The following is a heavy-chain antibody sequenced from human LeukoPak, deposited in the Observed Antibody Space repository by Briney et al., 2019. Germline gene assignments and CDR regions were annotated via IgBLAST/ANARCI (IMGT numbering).Heavy chain of an antibody. J-gene: IGHJ4*02. CDR2: INAGNGNT. Sequence: GASVKVSCKASGYTFTSYAMHWVRQAPGQRLEWMGWINAGNGNTKYSQKFQGRVTITADESTSTAYMELSSLRSEDTAVYYCARVWEALGPFDYWGQGTLVTVSS. D-gene: IGHD1-26*01. V-gene: IGHV1-3*01. CDR3: ARVWEALGPFDY. CDR1: GYTFTSYA.